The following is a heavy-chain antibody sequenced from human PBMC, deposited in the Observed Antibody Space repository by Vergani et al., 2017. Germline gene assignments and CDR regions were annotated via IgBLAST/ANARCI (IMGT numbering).Heavy chain of an antibody. CDR2: IYYSGST. CDR1: GGSISSSSYY. Sequence: QLQLQESGPGLVKPSETLSLTCTVSGGSISSSSYYWGWIRQPPGEGLEWIGSIYYSGSTYYNPSLKSRVTISVDTSKNQFSLKLSSVTAADTAVYYCARVTHAFDIWGQGTMVTVSS. J-gene: IGHJ3*02. CDR3: ARVTHAFDI. V-gene: IGHV4-39*01.